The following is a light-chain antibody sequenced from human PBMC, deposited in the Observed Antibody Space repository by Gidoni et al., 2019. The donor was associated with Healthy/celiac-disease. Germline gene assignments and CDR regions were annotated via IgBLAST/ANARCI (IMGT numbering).Light chain of an antibody. J-gene: IGKJ1*01. Sequence: EIVMTQSPATLSVSPGERATLSCRASQSVSSNLAWYQQKPGQAPRRLIYGASTRATGIPAISSRQSEDVAVYYCQQYNNWPLWTFXXXTKVEIK. CDR3: QQYNNWPLWT. V-gene: IGKV3-15*01. CDR1: QSVSSN. CDR2: GAS.